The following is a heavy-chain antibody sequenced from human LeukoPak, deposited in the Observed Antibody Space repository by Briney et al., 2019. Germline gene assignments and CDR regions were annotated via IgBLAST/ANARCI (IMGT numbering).Heavy chain of an antibody. Sequence: GGSLRLSCAASGFTFSSYSMSWVRQAPGKGLEWVSSISSSSSYIYYADSVKGRFAISRDNAKNSLYLQMNSLRAEDTAVYYCAKDLAGGYSYGYAPGYFDLWGRGTLVTVSS. CDR3: AKDLAGGYSYGYAPGYFDL. D-gene: IGHD5-18*01. CDR2: ISSSSSYI. V-gene: IGHV3-21*01. CDR1: GFTFSSYS. J-gene: IGHJ2*01.